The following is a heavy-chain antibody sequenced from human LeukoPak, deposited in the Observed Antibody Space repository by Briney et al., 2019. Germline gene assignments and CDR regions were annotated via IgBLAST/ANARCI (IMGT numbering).Heavy chain of an antibody. D-gene: IGHD6-13*01. CDR2: ISYDGSNK. J-gene: IGHJ4*02. CDR3: AKDLSSSWYLDY. V-gene: IGHV3-30*04. Sequence: GGSLRLSCAAASPFLFNNYTIHWVRQAPGKGLEWGAVISYDGSNKYYADSVKGRFTLSRDSSKNTLYLQMNSLRAEDTAVYYCAKDLSSSWYLDYWGQGTLVTVSS. CDR1: PFLFNNYT.